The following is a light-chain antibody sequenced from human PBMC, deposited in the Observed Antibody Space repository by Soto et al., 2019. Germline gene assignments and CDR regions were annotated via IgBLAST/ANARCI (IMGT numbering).Light chain of an antibody. Sequence: QAVVTQPPSASGAPGQRVTISCSGSSSNIGSNYVYWYQQLPGTAPKLLIYRNNQRRSGVPDRFSGSKSGTSVSLAISGLRSEDEGNYYCAAWDDSLSGVLFGGGTKLPVL. CDR1: SSNIGSNY. V-gene: IGLV1-47*01. CDR3: AAWDDSLSGVL. J-gene: IGLJ2*01. CDR2: RNN.